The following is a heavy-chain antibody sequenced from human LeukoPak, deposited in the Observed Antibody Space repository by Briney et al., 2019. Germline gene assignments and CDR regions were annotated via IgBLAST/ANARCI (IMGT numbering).Heavy chain of an antibody. CDR1: GFTFSDYY. J-gene: IGHJ4*02. Sequence: TGGSLRLSCAASGFTFSDYYMSWIRQAPGKGLEWASYISSSSSYTNYADSVKGRFTISRDNAKNSLYLQMNSLRAEDTAVYYCARGEYYYDSSGYSYYFDYWGQGTLVTVSS. CDR2: ISSSSSYT. V-gene: IGHV3-11*06. D-gene: IGHD3-22*01. CDR3: ARGEYYYDSSGYSYYFDY.